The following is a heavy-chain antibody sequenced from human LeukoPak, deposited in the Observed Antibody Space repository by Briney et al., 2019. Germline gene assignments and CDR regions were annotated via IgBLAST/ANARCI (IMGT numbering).Heavy chain of an antibody. CDR2: IYYSGST. D-gene: IGHD3-10*01. Sequence: PSETLSLTCTVSGGSISSYYWSLIRQPPGKGLEWIGYIYYSGSTNYNPSLKSRVTISVDTSKNQFSLKLSSVTAADTAVYYCARYGSGSSGLDYWGQGTLVTVSS. CDR1: GGSISSYY. V-gene: IGHV4-59*01. CDR3: ARYGSGSSGLDY. J-gene: IGHJ4*02.